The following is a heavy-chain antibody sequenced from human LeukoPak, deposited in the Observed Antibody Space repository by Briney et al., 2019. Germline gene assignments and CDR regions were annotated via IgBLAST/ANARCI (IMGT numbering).Heavy chain of an antibody. CDR2: ISSTSSYT. Sequence: GGSLRLSCVVSGIPFSDYYMNWIRQAPGKGLEWISYISSTSSYTDYADSVKGRFTISRDNAQNELFLQMNSLRVEDTAVDYCAAGAAADYWGQGTRVAVSS. V-gene: IGHV3-11*03. CDR1: GIPFSDYY. CDR3: AAGAAADY. J-gene: IGHJ4*02. D-gene: IGHD6-13*01.